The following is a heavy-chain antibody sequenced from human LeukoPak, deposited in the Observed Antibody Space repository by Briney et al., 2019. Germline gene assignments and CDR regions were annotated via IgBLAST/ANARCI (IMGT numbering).Heavy chain of an antibody. Sequence: PSETLSLTCTVSGGSISSYYWNRIRQPPGKGLEWIGYIYYRGSTNYNPSLKSRVTISVDTSKNQFSLKLTSVTAADTAVYYCASSATNNWLDYWGQGTLVTVSS. V-gene: IGHV4-59*01. CDR3: ASSATNNWLDY. CDR2: IYYRGST. CDR1: GGSISSYY. J-gene: IGHJ5*01. D-gene: IGHD6-25*01.